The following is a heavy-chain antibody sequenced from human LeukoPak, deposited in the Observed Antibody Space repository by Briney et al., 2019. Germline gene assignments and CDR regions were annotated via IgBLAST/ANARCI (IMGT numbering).Heavy chain of an antibody. CDR3: AKFEGGSTGYYDSSGRFIDY. J-gene: IGHJ4*02. V-gene: IGHV3-7*03. D-gene: IGHD3-22*01. CDR1: GFAFSSYW. Sequence: GGSLRLSCVASGFAFSSYWMSWVRQAPGRGLELVANISPDGSGKYCVDSVKGRFAISRDNAKRSLYLQMNSLRAEDTAVYFCAKFEGGSTGYYDSSGRFIDYWGQGTLVTVSS. CDR2: ISPDGSGK.